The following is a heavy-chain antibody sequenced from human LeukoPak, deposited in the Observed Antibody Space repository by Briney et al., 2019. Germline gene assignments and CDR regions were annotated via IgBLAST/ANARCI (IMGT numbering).Heavy chain of an antibody. CDR1: GYSISSGHY. V-gene: IGHV4-38-2*02. D-gene: IGHD3-10*01. CDR2: IYHSGST. Sequence: PSETLSLTCTVSGYSISSGHYWGWIRQPPGKGLEWIGSIYHSGSTYHNPSLKSRVTISVDTSKNQFSLKLSSVTAADTAVYYCARDTHYYGSGSPYFDYWGQGTLVTVSS. J-gene: IGHJ4*02. CDR3: ARDTHYYGSGSPYFDY.